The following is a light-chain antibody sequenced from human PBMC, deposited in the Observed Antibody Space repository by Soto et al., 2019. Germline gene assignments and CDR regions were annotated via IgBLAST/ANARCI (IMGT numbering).Light chain of an antibody. V-gene: IGLV2-14*01. J-gene: IGLJ1*01. Sequence: QSALSQPASVSGSPGQSIAISCTGTSSDVGGYNYVSWYQQHPGKAPKLILCDVSNRPSGVSDRFSGSKSGNTASLTISGLQTEDEADYYCSSYTTSSTYVFGTVTKLSVL. CDR2: DVS. CDR3: SSYTTSSTYV. CDR1: SSDVGGYNY.